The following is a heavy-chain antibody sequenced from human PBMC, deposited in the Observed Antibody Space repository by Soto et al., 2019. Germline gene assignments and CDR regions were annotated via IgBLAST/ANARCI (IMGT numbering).Heavy chain of an antibody. J-gene: IGHJ6*02. D-gene: IGHD6-6*01. Sequence: ASVKVSCKASGGTFSSYAISWVRQAPGQGLEWMGGIIPIFGTANYAQKFQGRVTITADESTSTAYMELSSLRSEDTAVYYRARVLRIAARPHYYYGMDVWGQGTTVTVSS. CDR3: ARVLRIAARPHYYYGMDV. V-gene: IGHV1-69*13. CDR2: IIPIFGTA. CDR1: GGTFSSYA.